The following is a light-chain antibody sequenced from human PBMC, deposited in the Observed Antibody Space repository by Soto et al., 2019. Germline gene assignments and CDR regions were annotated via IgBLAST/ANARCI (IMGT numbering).Light chain of an antibody. V-gene: IGKV1-39*01. CDR1: QSISSY. Sequence: DIQMTQSPSSLSASVGDRVTITCRASQSISSYLNWYQQKPGNAPKLLIYAASSLQRGVPSRFSGSGSGTDFTLTISSLQPEDFATYYCQQSYRTPPTFGQRTKVEIK. CDR3: QQSYRTPPT. CDR2: AAS. J-gene: IGKJ1*01.